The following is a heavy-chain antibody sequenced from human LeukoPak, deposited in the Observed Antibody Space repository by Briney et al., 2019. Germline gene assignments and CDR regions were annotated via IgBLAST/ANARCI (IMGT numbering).Heavy chain of an antibody. Sequence: GASVKVSCKASGYTFTSYYMHWVRQAPGQGLEWMGIVNPSGGSTSYAQKFQGRVTMTRDMSTSTVYMELSSLRSEDTAVYYCARDSYPVDYDSSGHIDYWGQGTLVTVSS. CDR1: GYTFTSYY. CDR3: ARDSYPVDYDSSGHIDY. D-gene: IGHD3-22*01. V-gene: IGHV1-46*01. CDR2: VNPSGGST. J-gene: IGHJ4*02.